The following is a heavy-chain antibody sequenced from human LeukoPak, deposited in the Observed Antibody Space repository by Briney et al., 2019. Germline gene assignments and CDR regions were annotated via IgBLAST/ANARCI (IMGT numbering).Heavy chain of an antibody. CDR2: IWYDGSNK. Sequence: GGSLRLSCAASGFTFSSYGMHWVRQAPGKGLEWVAVIWYDGSNKYYADSVKGRFTISRDNSKNTLYLQMNSLRAEDTAVYYCARDGNLSSGYSFDYWGQGTLVTVSS. CDR1: GFTFSSYG. V-gene: IGHV3-33*01. CDR3: ARDGNLSSGYSFDY. D-gene: IGHD3-22*01. J-gene: IGHJ4*02.